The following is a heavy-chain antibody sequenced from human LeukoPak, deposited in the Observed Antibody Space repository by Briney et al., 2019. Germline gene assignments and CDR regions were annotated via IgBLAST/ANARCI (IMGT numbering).Heavy chain of an antibody. CDR3: AKDSGKLLGAFDI. Sequence: GGSLRLSCAASGFTFSSSAMSWVRQAPGKGLEWVSAISNNGGYTYYADSVQGRFTISRDNSESTLYLQMNSLRAEDTAVYYCAKDSGKLLGAFDIWGQGTMVTVSS. CDR1: GFTFSSSA. D-gene: IGHD1-26*01. V-gene: IGHV3-23*01. CDR2: ISNNGGYT. J-gene: IGHJ3*02.